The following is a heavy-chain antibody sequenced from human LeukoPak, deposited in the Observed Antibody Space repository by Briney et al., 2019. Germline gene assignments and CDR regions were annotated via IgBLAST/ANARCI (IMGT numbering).Heavy chain of an antibody. CDR1: GFTFSSYA. Sequence: GGSLRLSCAASGFTFSSYAMHWVRQAPGKGLEWVAVISYDGSNKYYADSVKGRFTISRDNSKNTLYLQMNSLRAEDTAVYYCTSRKYYDILTGQGLVDYWGQGTLVTVSS. D-gene: IGHD3-9*01. J-gene: IGHJ4*02. CDR3: TSRKYYDILTGQGLVDY. CDR2: ISYDGSNK. V-gene: IGHV3-30-3*01.